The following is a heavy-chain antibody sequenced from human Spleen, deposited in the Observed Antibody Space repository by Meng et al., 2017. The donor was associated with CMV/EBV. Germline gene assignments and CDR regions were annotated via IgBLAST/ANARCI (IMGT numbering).Heavy chain of an antibody. CDR3: ARALGYSSSRSPGGFDP. CDR1: GFIFSSYW. CDR2: INSDGSST. D-gene: IGHD6-13*01. V-gene: IGHV3-74*01. Sequence: GGSLRLSCAASGFIFSSYWMHWVRQAPGKGLVWVSRINSDGSSTSYADSVKGRFTISRDNAKNTLYLQMNSLRAEDTAVYYCARALGYSSSRSPGGFDPWGQGTLVTVSS. J-gene: IGHJ5*02.